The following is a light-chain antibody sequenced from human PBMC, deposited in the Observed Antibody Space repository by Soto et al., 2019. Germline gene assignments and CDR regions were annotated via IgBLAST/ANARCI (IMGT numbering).Light chain of an antibody. CDR2: AAS. J-gene: IGKJ4*01. CDR3: QKCKVAPFT. Sequence: ILMTQSPSSLSAFVGDRVTITCRASQDIGNFLAWYQQKPGKVPKLLIYAASTLQSGVPSRFSGSGSGTDFTLTISSLQHADVATYYCQKCKVAPFTFGGGTKVEIK. V-gene: IGKV1-27*01. CDR1: QDIGNF.